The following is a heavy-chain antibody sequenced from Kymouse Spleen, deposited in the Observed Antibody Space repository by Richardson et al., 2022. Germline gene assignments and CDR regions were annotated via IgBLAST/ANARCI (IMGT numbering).Heavy chain of an antibody. CDR2: INSDGSST. J-gene: IGHJ6*02. D-gene: IGHD1-7*01. Sequence: EVQLVESGGGLVQPGGSLRLSCAASGFTFSSYWMHWVRQAPGKGLVWVSRINSDGSSTSYADSVKGRFTISRDNAKNTLYLQMNSLRAEDTAVYYCAREGITGTTVNGMDVWGQGTTVTVSS. CDR1: GFTFSSYW. CDR3: AREGITGTTVNGMDV. V-gene: IGHV3-74*01.